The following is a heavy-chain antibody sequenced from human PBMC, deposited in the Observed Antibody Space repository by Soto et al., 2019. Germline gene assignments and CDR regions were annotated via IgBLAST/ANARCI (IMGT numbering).Heavy chain of an antibody. Sequence: QVQLVESGGGVVQPGRSLRLSCAASGLTFSGYGFHWVRQAPGKGLEWVAVIWYDGSNKYYADYVKGRFTISKDNSQNTLYLQLNSLSAEDTAVYYCATDRGVTHLDNWGQGTLVTVSS. V-gene: IGHV3-33*01. CDR2: IWYDGSNK. D-gene: IGHD2-21*02. CDR1: GLTFSGYG. CDR3: ATDRGVTHLDN. J-gene: IGHJ4*02.